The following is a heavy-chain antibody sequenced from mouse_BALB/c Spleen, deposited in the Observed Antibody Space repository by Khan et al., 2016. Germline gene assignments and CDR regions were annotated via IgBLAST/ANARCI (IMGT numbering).Heavy chain of an antibody. V-gene: IGHV3-6*02. Sequence: EVELVESGPGLVKPSQSLSLTCSVTGYSITSGYYWNWIRQFPGNKLEWMGYISYDGNNNYNPSLKNRISITRDTSKNQFFLKLNSVTTEDTATSYCAIYYYGSSYYYYAMDYWGQGTSVTVSS. CDR1: GYSITSGYY. J-gene: IGHJ4*01. CDR3: AIYYYGSSYYYYAMDY. D-gene: IGHD1-1*01. CDR2: ISYDGNN.